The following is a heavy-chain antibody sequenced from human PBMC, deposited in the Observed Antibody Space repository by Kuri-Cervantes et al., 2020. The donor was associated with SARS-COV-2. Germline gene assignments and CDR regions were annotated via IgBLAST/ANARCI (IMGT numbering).Heavy chain of an antibody. CDR1: GFTFSSYG. V-gene: IGHV3-30*19. D-gene: IGHD6-19*01. CDR3: ARDGDVGTRRRFSGWTYYYYGMDV. Sequence: GGSLRLSCAASGFTFSSYGMHWVRQAPGKGLVWVAVISYDGRNKNYADSVKGRFTISRDNSKNTLYLQMNSLRAEDTAVYYCARDGDVGTRRRFSGWTYYYYGMDVWGQGTTVTVSS. CDR2: ISYDGRNK. J-gene: IGHJ6*02.